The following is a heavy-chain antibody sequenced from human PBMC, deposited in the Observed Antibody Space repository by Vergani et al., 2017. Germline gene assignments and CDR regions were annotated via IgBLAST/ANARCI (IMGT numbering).Heavy chain of an antibody. CDR1: GGSISSGDYY. V-gene: IGHV4-30-4*01. CDR3: ARGDIAAALEGNWFDP. D-gene: IGHD6-13*01. Sequence: QVQLQESGPGLVKPSQTLSLTCTVSGGSISSGDYYWSWIRQPPGKGLEWIGYIYYSGSTYYNPSLKSRVTISVDTSKNQFSLKLSSVTAADTAVYYCARGDIAAALEGNWFDPWGQGTLVTVSS. CDR2: IYYSGST. J-gene: IGHJ5*02.